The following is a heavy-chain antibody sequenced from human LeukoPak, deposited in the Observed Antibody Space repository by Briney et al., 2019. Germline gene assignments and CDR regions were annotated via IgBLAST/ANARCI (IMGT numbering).Heavy chain of an antibody. D-gene: IGHD5-18*01. Sequence: PGGSLRLSCAASGFTFSSYWMHWVRQAPGKGLVWVSRINTDGSSTSYADSVKGRFTISRDNAKNTLYLQMNSLRAEDTAVYYCASLRGHSYGPLDYCGQGTLVTVSS. CDR3: ASLRGHSYGPLDY. CDR2: INTDGSST. J-gene: IGHJ4*02. CDR1: GFTFSSYW. V-gene: IGHV3-74*01.